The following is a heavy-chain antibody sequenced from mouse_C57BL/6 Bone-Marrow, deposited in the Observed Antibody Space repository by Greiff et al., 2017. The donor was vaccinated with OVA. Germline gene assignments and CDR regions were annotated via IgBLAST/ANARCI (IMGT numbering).Heavy chain of an antibody. J-gene: IGHJ2*01. CDR1: GFNIKDDY. CDR2: IDPENGDT. D-gene: IGHD1-1*01. V-gene: IGHV14-4*01. CDR3: TYGSSYED. Sequence: EVQVVESGAELVRPGASVKLSCTASGFNIKDDYMHWVKQRPEQGLEWIGWIDPENGDTEYASKFQGKATITADTSSNTAYLQLSSLTSEDTAVYYCTYGSSYEDWGQGTTLTVSS.